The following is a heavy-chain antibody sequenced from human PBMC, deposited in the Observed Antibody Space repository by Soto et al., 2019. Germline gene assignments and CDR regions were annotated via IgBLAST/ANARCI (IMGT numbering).Heavy chain of an antibody. V-gene: IGHV3-15*07. J-gene: IGHJ6*02. CDR2: IKSKTDGGTT. CDR3: TTDSPHIVATGFYYYYYGMDV. Sequence: GGSLRLSCAASGFTFSNAWMNWVRQAPGKGLEWVGRIKSKTDGGTTDYAAPVKGRFNISRDDSKNTLYLQMNSLKTEDAAVYYCTTDSPHIVATGFYYYYYGMDVWGQGTTVTVSS. CDR1: GFTFSNAW. D-gene: IGHD5-12*01.